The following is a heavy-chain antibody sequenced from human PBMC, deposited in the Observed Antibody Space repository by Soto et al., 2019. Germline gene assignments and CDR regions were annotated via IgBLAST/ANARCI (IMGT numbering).Heavy chain of an antibody. CDR3: ARHRIGYGTFDY. D-gene: IGHD1-1*01. CDR2: IYYSGST. V-gene: IGHV4-39*01. CDR1: GGSISSSSYY. J-gene: IGHJ4*02. Sequence: SETLSLTCTVSGGSISSSSYYWGWIRQPPGKGLERIGSIYYSGSTYYNPSLKSRVTISVDTSKNQFSLKLSSVTAADTAVYYCARHRIGYGTFDYWGQGTLVTVSS.